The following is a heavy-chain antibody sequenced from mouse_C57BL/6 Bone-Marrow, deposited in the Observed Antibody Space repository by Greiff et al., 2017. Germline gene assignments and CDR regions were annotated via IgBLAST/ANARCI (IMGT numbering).Heavy chain of an antibody. V-gene: IGHV1-81*01. D-gene: IGHD2-5*01. J-gene: IGHJ4*01. CDR2: IYPRSGNT. Sequence: VQLQESGAELARPGASVKLSCKASGYTFTSYGISWVKQRTGKGLEWIGEIYPRSGNTYYNETFKGKATLTADKSSSTACMELRSLTSEDSAVYFCARTAYYSNPMDYWGQGTSVTVSS. CDR1: GYTFTSYG. CDR3: ARTAYYSNPMDY.